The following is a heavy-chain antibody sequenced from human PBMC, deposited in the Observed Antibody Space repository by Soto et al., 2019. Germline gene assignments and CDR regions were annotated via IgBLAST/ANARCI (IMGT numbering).Heavy chain of an antibody. CDR1: GFSLTTSGVG. D-gene: IGHD3-3*01. CDR3: AHRVLRAVFGLVTTTAIDFDF. Sequence: QITLNESGPTVVRPTETLTLTCRFSGFSLTTSGVGVGWIRQSPGKAPEWLALIYLDDDKRYSASLKSRLTITKDTSKNQVVLTVSDLEPTDTATYYCAHRVLRAVFGLVTTTAIDFDFWGQGTPVAVSS. V-gene: IGHV2-5*02. J-gene: IGHJ4*02. CDR2: IYLDDDK.